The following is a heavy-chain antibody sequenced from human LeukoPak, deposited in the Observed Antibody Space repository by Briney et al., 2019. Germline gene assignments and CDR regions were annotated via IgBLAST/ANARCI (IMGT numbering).Heavy chain of an antibody. CDR2: INHSGGT. J-gene: IGHJ5*02. Sequence: SETLSLTCAVYGGSFIGYDWTWIRQPPGKGLELIGEINHSGGTNYYPSHKSRVTISVDTSKNQFSLKLSSATDADTAVYYCASLARGGNWFDPCGEGTLVTVSS. CDR3: ASLARGGNWFDP. D-gene: IGHD6-6*01. V-gene: IGHV4-34*01. CDR1: GGSFIGYD.